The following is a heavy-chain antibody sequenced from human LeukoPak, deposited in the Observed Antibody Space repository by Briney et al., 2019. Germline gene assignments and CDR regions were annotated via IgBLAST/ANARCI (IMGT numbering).Heavy chain of an antibody. V-gene: IGHV1-69*05. D-gene: IGHD3-10*01. CDR2: IIPIFGTA. Sequence: SVKVSCKASGGTFSSYAISWVRQAPGQGLEWMGRIIPIFGTANYAQKFQGRVTITTDESTSTAYMEVSSLRSEDTAVYYCARDRWYYGSGSYYNNFDYWGQGTLVTVSS. CDR1: GGTFSSYA. J-gene: IGHJ4*02. CDR3: ARDRWYYGSGSYYNNFDY.